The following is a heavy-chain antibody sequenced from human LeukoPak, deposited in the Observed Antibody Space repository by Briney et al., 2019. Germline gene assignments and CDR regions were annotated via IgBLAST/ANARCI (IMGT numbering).Heavy chain of an antibody. CDR1: GFTFSSYA. J-gene: IGHJ4*02. Sequence: GGSLRLSCAASGFTFSSYAMSWVRQAPGKGLEWVSTLVGSGFTIYYSDSVKGRFTISRDNSKNTVYLLMNSLRAEDTAVYYCAKSDYYGSGSYPPAFDYWGQGTLVTVSS. V-gene: IGHV3-23*01. D-gene: IGHD3-10*01. CDR2: LVGSGFTI. CDR3: AKSDYYGSGSYPPAFDY.